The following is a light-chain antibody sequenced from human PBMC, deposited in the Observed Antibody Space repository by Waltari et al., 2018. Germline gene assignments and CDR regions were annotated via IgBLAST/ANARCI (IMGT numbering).Light chain of an antibody. CDR2: GVS. CDR3: QMYVRLPVT. CDR1: QSVGRA. J-gene: IGKJ1*01. V-gene: IGKV3-20*01. Sequence: EIVLTQSPGTLALSPGERATLSCRASQSVGRALAWYQHKPGQASRLLIYGVSSRATGISDKYSGSGSGTDFSLTISRVEPEDFAVYFCQMYVRLPVTFGQGTKVEVK.